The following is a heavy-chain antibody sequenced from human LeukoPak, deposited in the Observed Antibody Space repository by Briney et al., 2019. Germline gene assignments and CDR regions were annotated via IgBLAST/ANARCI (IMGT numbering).Heavy chain of an antibody. CDR3: ARSYYYDSSGYYYIDY. CDR1: GGSISSYY. D-gene: IGHD3-22*01. Sequence: SETLSLTCTVSGGSISSYYWSWIRQPAGKGLEWIGRIYTSGSTNYNPSLRSRVTMSVDTSKDQFSLKLSSVTAADTAVYYCARSYYYDSSGYYYIDYWGQGTLVTVSS. CDR2: IYTSGST. J-gene: IGHJ4*02. V-gene: IGHV4-4*07.